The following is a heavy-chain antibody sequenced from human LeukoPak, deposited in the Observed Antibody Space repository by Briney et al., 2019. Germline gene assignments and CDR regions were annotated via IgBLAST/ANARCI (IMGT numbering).Heavy chain of an antibody. J-gene: IGHJ6*03. Sequence: PSETLSLTCTVSGGSISSSSYYWGWIRQPPGKGLEWIGSIYYSGSTYYNPSLKSRVTISVDTSKNQFSLKLSSVTAADTAVYYCARDWRSRYHNGVGDYGLPDYYFYYYMDVWGKGTTVTVSS. CDR3: ARDWRSRYHNGVGDYGLPDYYFYYYMDV. V-gene: IGHV4-39*02. CDR2: IYYSGST. D-gene: IGHD4-17*01. CDR1: GGSISSSSYY.